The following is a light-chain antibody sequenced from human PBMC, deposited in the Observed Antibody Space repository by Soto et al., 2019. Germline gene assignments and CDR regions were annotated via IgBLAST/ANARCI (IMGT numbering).Light chain of an antibody. J-gene: IGKJ2*01. Sequence: EIVLTQSPDTLSLSPGDRATLSCRASQSVSTSYLAWYQQKPGQAPRLLIFGASSRATGIPDRFSGSGSGTDFTLTISRLEPEDFAVYYCQQYGSSPEYTFGQGTKLEIK. V-gene: IGKV3-20*01. CDR1: QSVSTSY. CDR2: GAS. CDR3: QQYGSSPEYT.